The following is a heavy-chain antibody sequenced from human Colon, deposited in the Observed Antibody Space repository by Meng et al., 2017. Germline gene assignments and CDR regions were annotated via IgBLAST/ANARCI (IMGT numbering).Heavy chain of an antibody. CDR3: ARGQDSAKVGY. V-gene: IGHV4-61*01. J-gene: IGHJ4*02. Sequence: SETLSLTCSVSGVSVSGGTCYWSWIRQPPGKGLEWIGHIHYSGSTNYNPSLKSRATFSVDTSKNLFSLEVNSVTAADTAVYYCARGQDSAKVGYWGQGTLVTVSS. CDR2: IHYSGST. CDR1: GVSVSGGTCY. D-gene: IGHD5-18*01.